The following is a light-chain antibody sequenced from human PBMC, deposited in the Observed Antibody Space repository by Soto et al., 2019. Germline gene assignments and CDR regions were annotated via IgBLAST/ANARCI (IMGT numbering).Light chain of an antibody. CDR1: ESVSSNQ. J-gene: IGKJ5*01. CDR2: DAS. CDR3: QQYGSSPIT. V-gene: IGKV3D-20*01. Sequence: VVLTQSPATLSLSPGERAALSCVASESVSSNQLAWYQQKPGLAPRLLIYDASSRASGIPERFSGSGSGTGFSLTISSLEPEDSAVYYCQQYGSSPITFGQGTRLEIK.